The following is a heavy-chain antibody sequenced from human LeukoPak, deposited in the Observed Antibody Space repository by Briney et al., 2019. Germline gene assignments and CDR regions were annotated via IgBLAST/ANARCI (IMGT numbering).Heavy chain of an antibody. CDR2: IYYSGST. CDR1: GGSISSSSYY. CDR3: ARTYGDYLPDAFDI. D-gene: IGHD4-17*01. V-gene: IGHV4-39*07. J-gene: IGHJ3*02. Sequence: PSETLSLTCTASGGSISSSSYYWGWIRQTPGKGLEWIGSIYYSGSTYYNPSLKSRVTISVDTSKNQFSLKLSSVTAADTAVYYCARTYGDYLPDAFDIWGQGTMVTVSS.